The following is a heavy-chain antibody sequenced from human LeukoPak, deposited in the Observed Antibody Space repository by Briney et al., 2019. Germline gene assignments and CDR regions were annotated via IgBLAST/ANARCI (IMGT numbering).Heavy chain of an antibody. CDR2: IYSGGST. D-gene: IGHD5-18*01. J-gene: IGHJ4*02. V-gene: IGHV3-53*01. Sequence: PGGSLRLSCAASGFTVSSNYMSWVRQAPGKGLEWVSVIYSGGSTYYADSVKGRFTISRDNSKNTLYLQMNSLRAEDTAVYYCARAEVTDGFDYWGQGTLVTVSS. CDR1: GFTVSSNY. CDR3: ARAEVTDGFDY.